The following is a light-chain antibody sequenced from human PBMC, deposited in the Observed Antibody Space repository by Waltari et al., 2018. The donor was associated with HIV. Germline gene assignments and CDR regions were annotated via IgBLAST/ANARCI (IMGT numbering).Light chain of an antibody. Sequence: QSVLTQPPSASGTPGQRVTISCSGRSSNIGSNYVNWYQQLPGTAPNLLIYSNDQRPSGVPDRFSGSKSGTSASLAISGLQSGDEADYYCAAWDDSLNGPVFGGGTKLTVL. V-gene: IGLV1-44*01. J-gene: IGLJ2*01. CDR1: SSNIGSNY. CDR3: AAWDDSLNGPV. CDR2: SND.